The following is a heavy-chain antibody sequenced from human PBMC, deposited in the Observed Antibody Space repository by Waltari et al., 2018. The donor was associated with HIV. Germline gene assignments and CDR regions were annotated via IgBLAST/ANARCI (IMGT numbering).Heavy chain of an antibody. J-gene: IGHJ3*02. D-gene: IGHD1-20*01. CDR1: GGSISRFF. CDR3: ARGGITDTFDI. CDR2: IYYHGST. V-gene: IGHV4-59*01. Sequence: QVQLQESGPGLVKPSETLSLTCTVSGGSISRFFWSWIRQPPGKGLEWIGYIYYHGSTSYNPSLTSRVTISLDTSKNHFSLKLSSVTAADTAVYFCARGGITDTFDIWGQGTMVTVSS.